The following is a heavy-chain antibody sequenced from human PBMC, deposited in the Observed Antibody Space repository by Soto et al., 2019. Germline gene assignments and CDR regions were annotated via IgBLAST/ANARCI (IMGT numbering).Heavy chain of an antibody. J-gene: IGHJ4*02. CDR3: AKGIYNYGYNIFDH. CDR1: GFTFCNFA. Sequence: GGALRLSCGASGFTFCNFAMTWVRQAPGKGLEGVSAISGSADSTYYADSGKGRFTISRDNSRNTLYLQMSSLRAEDTAVYYCAKGIYNYGYNIFDHCGQGTLVTVSS. D-gene: IGHD5-18*01. V-gene: IGHV3-23*01. CDR2: ISGSADST.